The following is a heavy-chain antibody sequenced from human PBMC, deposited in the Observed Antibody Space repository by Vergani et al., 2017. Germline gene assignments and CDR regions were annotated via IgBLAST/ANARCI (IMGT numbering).Heavy chain of an antibody. CDR3: ARGGKGRYFDWLVIRGDYYYGMDV. J-gene: IGHJ6*02. D-gene: IGHD3-9*01. V-gene: IGHV3-30-3*01. CDR2: ISYDGSNK. CDR1: GFTFSSYA. Sequence: QVQLVESGGGVVQPGRSLRLSCAASGFTFSSYAMHWVRQAPGKGLEWVAVISYDGSNKYYADSVKGRFTISRDNSKNTLYLQMNSLRAEDTAVYYCARGGKGRYFDWLVIRGDYYYGMDVWGQGTTVTVSS.